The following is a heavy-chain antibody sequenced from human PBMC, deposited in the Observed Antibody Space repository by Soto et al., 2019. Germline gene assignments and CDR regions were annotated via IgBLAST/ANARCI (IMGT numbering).Heavy chain of an antibody. V-gene: IGHV4-31*03. Sequence: PSETLSLTCPVSGGSISSGCYYWSWIRQHPGKGLEWIGYIYYSGSTYYNPSLKSRVTISVDTSKNQFSLKLSSVTAADTAVYYCASRLRSGVAFDYWGQGTLVTVSS. CDR3: ASRLRSGVAFDY. D-gene: IGHD2-15*01. CDR2: IYYSGST. CDR1: GGSISSGCYY. J-gene: IGHJ4*02.